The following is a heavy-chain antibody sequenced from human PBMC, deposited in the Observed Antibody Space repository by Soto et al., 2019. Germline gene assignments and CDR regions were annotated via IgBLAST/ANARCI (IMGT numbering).Heavy chain of an antibody. CDR3: AREGASSSWYGGFDY. CDR1: GGTFSSYA. Sequence: QVQLVQSGAEVKKPGSSVKVSCKASGGTFSSYAISWVRQAPGQGLEWMGGIIPMFGTANYAQKFQGRITITADESTSTAYMKLSSLRSEDTAVYYCAREGASSSWYGGFDYWGQGTLVTVSS. V-gene: IGHV1-69*12. CDR2: IIPMFGTA. J-gene: IGHJ4*02. D-gene: IGHD6-13*01.